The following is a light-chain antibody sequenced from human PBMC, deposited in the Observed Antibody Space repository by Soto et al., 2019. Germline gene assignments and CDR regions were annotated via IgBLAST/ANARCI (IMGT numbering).Light chain of an antibody. Sequence: IQLTQSPSSLSASVGDRVTITCRTSQNVNRYLNWYQEQPGKAPKLLIYAASILQSGVPSRFSGSGSGTDFTLAISSLQPEDFTTYYCQQSYSTPPWTFGQGTKVDIK. V-gene: IGKV1-39*01. CDR1: QNVNRY. CDR2: AAS. J-gene: IGKJ1*01. CDR3: QQSYSTPPWT.